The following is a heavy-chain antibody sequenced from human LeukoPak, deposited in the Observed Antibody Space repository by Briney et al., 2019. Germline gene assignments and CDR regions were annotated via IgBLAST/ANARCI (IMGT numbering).Heavy chain of an antibody. CDR2: IIPIFGTT. Sequence: ASVKVSCKASGGTFSSYAISWVRQAPGQGPEWMGGIIPIFGTTVYAQKFQGRVTITADKSTTTAYMELSSLRSEDTAVYYCAKTGYYYDSSGYYSSWYFDLWGRGTLVTVSS. J-gene: IGHJ2*01. D-gene: IGHD3-22*01. V-gene: IGHV1-69*06. CDR3: AKTGYYYDSSGYYSSWYFDL. CDR1: GGTFSSYA.